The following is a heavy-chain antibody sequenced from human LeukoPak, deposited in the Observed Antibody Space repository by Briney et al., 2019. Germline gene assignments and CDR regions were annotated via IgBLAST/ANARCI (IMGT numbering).Heavy chain of an antibody. J-gene: IGHJ4*02. CDR3: AKVNGGSGYYQHHFDY. D-gene: IGHD3-22*01. CDR2: INPSGGST. CDR1: GYTFTSYY. Sequence: ASVKVSCKASGYTFTSYYMHWVRQAPGQGLEWMGIINPSGGSTSYAQKFQGRVTMTRDTSTSTVYMELSSLRSEDTAVYYCAKVNGGSGYYQHHFDYWGQGTLVTVSS. V-gene: IGHV1-46*01.